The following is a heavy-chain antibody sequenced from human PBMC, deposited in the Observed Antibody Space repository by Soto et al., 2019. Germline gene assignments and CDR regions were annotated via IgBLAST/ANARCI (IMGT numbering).Heavy chain of an antibody. J-gene: IGHJ4*02. D-gene: IGHD3-3*01. Sequence: GESLKISCAASGFTFSSYAMSWVRQAPGKGLEWVSAISGSGGSTYYADSVKGRVTIARDNSKNTLYLQMNSLRDEDTDVYYCAKRRYDFWSGLHFDYWGQGTLVTVSS. CDR3: AKRRYDFWSGLHFDY. CDR2: ISGSGGST. V-gene: IGHV3-23*01. CDR1: GFTFSSYA.